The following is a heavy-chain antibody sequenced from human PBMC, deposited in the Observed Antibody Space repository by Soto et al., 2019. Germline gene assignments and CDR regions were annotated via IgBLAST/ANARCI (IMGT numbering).Heavy chain of an antibody. J-gene: IGHJ1*01. V-gene: IGHV3-23*01. D-gene: IGHD2-21*02. CDR1: GFTFSSYA. CDR2: ISGSAGST. CDR3: AKDRLLFGGEYFQH. Sequence: GGSLRLFCAASGFTFSSYAMTWVRQAPGKGLEWVSAISGSAGSTYYADSVKGRFTSARDNSKNTLYLQMNSLRAEDTAVYYCAKDRLLFGGEYFQHWGLGTLVTVPS.